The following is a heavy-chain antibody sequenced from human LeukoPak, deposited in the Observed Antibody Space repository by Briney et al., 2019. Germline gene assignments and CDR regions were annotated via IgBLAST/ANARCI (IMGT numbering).Heavy chain of an antibody. CDR2: ISGSGGGT. CDR1: GFTFSSYA. CDR3: AKKAFWSGYYAPYAFDI. J-gene: IGHJ3*02. Sequence: GGSLRLSCAASGFTFSSYAMSWVRQAPGKGLEWVSAISGSGGGTYYADSVKGRFTISRDNSKNTLYLLMNSLRAEDTAVYYCAKKAFWSGYYAPYAFDIWGQGTMVTVSS. D-gene: IGHD3-3*01. V-gene: IGHV3-23*01.